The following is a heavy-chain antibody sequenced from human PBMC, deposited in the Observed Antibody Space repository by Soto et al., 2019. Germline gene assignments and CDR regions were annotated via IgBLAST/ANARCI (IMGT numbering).Heavy chain of an antibody. CDR2: ISAYNGNT. V-gene: IGHV1-18*01. CDR1: GYTFTSYG. J-gene: IGHJ4*02. D-gene: IGHD4-4*01. Sequence: ASVKVSCKASGYTFTSYGISWVRQAPGQGLEWMGWISAYNGNTNYAQKLQGRVTMTTDTSTSTAYMELRSLRSDDTAVYYCARALISNYVPYYDVFDCWGQGTLVTVSS. CDR3: ARALISNYVPYYDVFDC.